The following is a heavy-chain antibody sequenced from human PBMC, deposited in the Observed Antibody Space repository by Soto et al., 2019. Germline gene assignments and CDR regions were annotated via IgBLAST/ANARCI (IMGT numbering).Heavy chain of an antibody. CDR2: ISCCGGST. CDR1: GFNFKKFA. D-gene: IGHD6-19*01. Sequence: EVQLLESGGGVVQPGGSMRLSCVASGFNFKKFAMSWVRQAPGEGLEWVSGISCCGGSTSYADSVKGRFSIARDDSTNTLSLQMNNLRGEDTAQSYCAKADGEQWLLPHLDKWGQGTLVTVS. CDR3: AKADGEQWLLPHLDK. V-gene: IGHV3-23*01. J-gene: IGHJ4*02.